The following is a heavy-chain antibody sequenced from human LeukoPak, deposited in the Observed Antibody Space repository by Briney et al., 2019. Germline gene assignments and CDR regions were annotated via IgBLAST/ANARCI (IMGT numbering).Heavy chain of an antibody. CDR3: ARHISSGGTYAHFDY. J-gene: IGHJ4*02. Sequence: PSETLSLTCAVYGGSFSDYYWSWIRQPPGKGPEWIGEINQSGSANYNPSLKSRVTILVDRSKNQFSLKLNSVTAADTAVYYCARHISSGGTYAHFDYWGQGTLVTVSS. CDR1: GGSFSDYY. CDR2: INQSGSA. V-gene: IGHV4-34*01. D-gene: IGHD1-26*01.